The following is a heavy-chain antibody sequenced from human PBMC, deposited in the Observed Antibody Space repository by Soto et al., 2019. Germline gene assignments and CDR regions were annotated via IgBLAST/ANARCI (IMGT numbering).Heavy chain of an antibody. CDR2: IRSKANSYAT. Sequence: GGSLRLSCAASGFTFSGSAMHWVRQASGKGLEWVGRIRSKANSYATAYAASVKGRFTISRDDSKNTAYLQMNSLKTEDTAVYYCTRPLMVRGPPDYYYYGMDVWGQGTTVTVSS. D-gene: IGHD3-10*01. V-gene: IGHV3-73*01. CDR1: GFTFSGSA. CDR3: TRPLMVRGPPDYYYYGMDV. J-gene: IGHJ6*02.